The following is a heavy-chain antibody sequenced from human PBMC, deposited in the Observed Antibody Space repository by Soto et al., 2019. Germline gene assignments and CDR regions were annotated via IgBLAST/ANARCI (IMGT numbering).Heavy chain of an antibody. Sequence: QVQLQQWGAGLLKPSETLSLTCAVYGWSFSADYRSWIRQPPGKGLEWIGEINPSGGTNYNPSFMIRVTISVATYKNQFSLKLSSETAADKAVYYCARVLAARGSRDFDYGGEGTQVTVSP. CDR2: INPSGGT. D-gene: IGHD2-15*01. J-gene: IGHJ4*02. CDR1: GWSFSADY. CDR3: ARVLAARGSRDFDY. V-gene: IGHV4-34*01.